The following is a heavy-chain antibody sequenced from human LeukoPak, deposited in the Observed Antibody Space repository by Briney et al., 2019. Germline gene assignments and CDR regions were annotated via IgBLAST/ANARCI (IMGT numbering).Heavy chain of an antibody. J-gene: IGHJ4*02. CDR3: ATVKMLTYFDY. CDR1: GGSFSGYY. Sequence: SETLSLTCAVYGGSFSGYYWSWIRQPPGKGLEWIGEINHSGSTNYNPSLKRRVTISVDTSKNQFSLKLSSVTAADTAVYYCATVKMLTYFDYWGQGTLVTVSS. D-gene: IGHD2-8*01. CDR2: INHSGST. V-gene: IGHV4-34*01.